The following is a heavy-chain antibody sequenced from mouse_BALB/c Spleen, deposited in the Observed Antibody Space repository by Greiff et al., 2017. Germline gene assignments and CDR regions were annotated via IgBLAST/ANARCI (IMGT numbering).Heavy chain of an antibody. Sequence: LVKPGASVKISCKASGYSFTGYYMHWVKQRPGKSLEWIGYISCYNGATSYNQKFKGKATFTVDTSSSTAYMQFNSLTSEDSAVYCCARGLGLYALDYWGQGTSVTVSA. D-gene: IGHD4-1*01. V-gene: IGHV1S34*01. CDR2: ISCYNGAT. CDR3: ARGLGLYALDY. CDR1: GYSFTGYY. J-gene: IGHJ4*01.